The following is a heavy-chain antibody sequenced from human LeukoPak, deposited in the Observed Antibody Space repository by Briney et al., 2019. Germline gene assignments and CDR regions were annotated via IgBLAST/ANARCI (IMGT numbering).Heavy chain of an antibody. CDR1: GYTFTSYD. Sequence: ASVKVSCKASGYTFTSYDINWVRQATGQGLEWMGWMNPNSGNTGYAQKFQGRVTMTRNTSISTAYMELSSLRSEDTAVYYCANGYDFWSGYYFDYWGQGTLVTVSS. V-gene: IGHV1-8*01. CDR2: MNPNSGNT. D-gene: IGHD3-3*01. CDR3: ANGYDFWSGYYFDY. J-gene: IGHJ4*02.